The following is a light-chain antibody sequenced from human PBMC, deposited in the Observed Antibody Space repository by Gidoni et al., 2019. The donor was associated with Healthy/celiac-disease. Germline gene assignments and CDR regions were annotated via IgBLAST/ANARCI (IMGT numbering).Light chain of an antibody. CDR2: AAS. CDR1: QSISSY. CDR3: QQSYSTPRT. V-gene: IGKV1-39*01. Sequence: DIQITQSPSSLSASVGDRVCITCRASQSISSYLNWYQQKPGKAPKLLIYAASSLQSGVPSSFSGSGSGADFTLTISSLQPEDFATYYCQQSYSTPRTFGGGTKVEIK. J-gene: IGKJ4*01.